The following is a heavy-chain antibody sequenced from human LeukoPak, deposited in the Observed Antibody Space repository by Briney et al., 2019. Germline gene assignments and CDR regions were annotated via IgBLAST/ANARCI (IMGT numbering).Heavy chain of an antibody. CDR3: ARDPGGNGSGHYRNYYGMDV. CDR2: ISAYNGNT. CDR1: GYTFTSYG. D-gene: IGHD3-10*01. Sequence: ASVKVSCKASGYTFTSYGISWVRQAPGQGLEWMGWISAYNGNTNYAQKLQGRVTMTTDTSTSTAYMELRSLRSDVTAVYYCARDPGGNGSGHYRNYYGMDVWGQGTTVTVSS. J-gene: IGHJ6*02. V-gene: IGHV1-18*01.